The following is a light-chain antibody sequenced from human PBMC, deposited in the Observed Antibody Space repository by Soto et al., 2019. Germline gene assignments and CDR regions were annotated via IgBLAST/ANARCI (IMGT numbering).Light chain of an antibody. J-gene: IGLJ7*01. CDR2: TTS. CDR1: TGAVSSGNY. CDR3: LLYFGGAQV. V-gene: IGLV7-43*01. Sequence: QAVVTQEPSLTVSPGGTVTLTCASNTGAVSSGNYPNWFQQKPGQAPRSLIYTTSSKHSWTPARFSGSLLGGKAALTLSGVQPEDEAEYYCLLYFGGAQVFGGGTQLTVL.